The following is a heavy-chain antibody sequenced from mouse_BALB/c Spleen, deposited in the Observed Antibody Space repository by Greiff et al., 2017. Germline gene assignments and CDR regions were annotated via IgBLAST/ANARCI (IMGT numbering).Heavy chain of an antibody. CDR2: ISCSGST. CDR3: ARSSVVFDY. Sequence: EVKLQESGPGLVKPSQSLSLTCTVTGYSITSDYAWNWIRQFPGNKLEWMGYISCSGSTSYNPSLKSRISITRDTSKNQFFLQLNSVTTEDTATYYCARSSVVFDYWGQGTTLTVSS. CDR1: GYSITSDYA. J-gene: IGHJ2*01. V-gene: IGHV3-2*02. D-gene: IGHD1-1*01.